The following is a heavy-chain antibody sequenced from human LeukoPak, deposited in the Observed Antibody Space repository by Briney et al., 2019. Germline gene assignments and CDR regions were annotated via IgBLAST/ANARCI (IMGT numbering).Heavy chain of an antibody. Sequence: PGRSLRLSCAASGFTFSSYGMHWVRQAPGKGLEWVAVIWYDGSNKYYADSVKGRFTISRDNPKNTLYLQMNSLRAEDTAVYYCARALSTSPLGYYYGMDVWGKGTTVTVSS. J-gene: IGHJ6*04. CDR3: ARALSTSPLGYYYGMDV. D-gene: IGHD2-2*01. V-gene: IGHV3-33*01. CDR2: IWYDGSNK. CDR1: GFTFSSYG.